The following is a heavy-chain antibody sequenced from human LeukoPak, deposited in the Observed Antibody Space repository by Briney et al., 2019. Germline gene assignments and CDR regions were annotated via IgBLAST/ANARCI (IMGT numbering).Heavy chain of an antibody. CDR2: IWYDGSNK. V-gene: IGHV3-33*06. J-gene: IGHJ4*02. Sequence: GGSLRLSCAASGFTFSSYGMHWVRQAPGKGLEWVAVIWYDGSNKYYADSVKGRFTISRDNSKNTLYLQMNSLRTEDTAVYYCANLYGDYITAAFDYWGQGTLVTVSS. CDR1: GFTFSSYG. CDR3: ANLYGDYITAAFDY. D-gene: IGHD4-17*01.